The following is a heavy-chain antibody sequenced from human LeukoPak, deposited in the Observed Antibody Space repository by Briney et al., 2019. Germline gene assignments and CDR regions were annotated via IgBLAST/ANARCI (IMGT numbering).Heavy chain of an antibody. CDR1: VGTLSSYA. J-gene: IGHJ4*02. Sequence: ASVNVSRKASVGTLSSYAISWVRQAPGQELEWMGRIIPIFGTANYAQKFQGRVTITSDESTSTAYMELSSLRSEDTAVYYCARDYDILTGCGGVWGQGTLVTVSS. CDR2: IIPIFGTA. CDR3: ARDYDILTGCGGV. V-gene: IGHV1-69*13. D-gene: IGHD3-9*01.